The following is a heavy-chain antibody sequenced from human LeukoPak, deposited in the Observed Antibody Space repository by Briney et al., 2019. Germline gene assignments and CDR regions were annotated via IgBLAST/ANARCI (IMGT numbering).Heavy chain of an antibody. Sequence: ASVKVSCKASGYTFTTYNINWVRQAPGQGLEWMGWISAYNGNTNYAQKLQGRVTMTTDTSTSTAYMELRSLRSDDTAVYYCARGLQENLAWLQAFSAFDIWGQGTMVTVSS. V-gene: IGHV1-18*01. CDR1: GYTFTTYN. CDR2: ISAYNGNT. J-gene: IGHJ3*02. D-gene: IGHD6-19*01. CDR3: ARGLQENLAWLQAFSAFDI.